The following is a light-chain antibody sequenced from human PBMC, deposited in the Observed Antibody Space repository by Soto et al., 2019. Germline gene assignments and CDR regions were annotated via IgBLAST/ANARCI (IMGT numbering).Light chain of an antibody. Sequence: QAVVTQEPSFSVSPGGTVTLTCGLSSGSVSTSYYPSWYQQTPGQAPRTLIYSTNTRSSGVPDRFSGSILGNNAALTITGAQADDESDYYCVLYMGSGSWVFGGGTKLTVL. CDR3: VLYMGSGSWV. J-gene: IGLJ3*02. V-gene: IGLV8-61*01. CDR2: STN. CDR1: SGSVSTSYY.